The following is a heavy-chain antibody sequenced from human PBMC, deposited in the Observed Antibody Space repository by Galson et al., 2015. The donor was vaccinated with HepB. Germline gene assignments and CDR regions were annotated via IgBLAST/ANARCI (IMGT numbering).Heavy chain of an antibody. J-gene: IGHJ6*02. D-gene: IGHD1-7*01. Sequence: SVKVSCKASGYDFNKYGLSWVRQAPGQGLEWMGWVSGYDGSTNYAPKFQGGVTMTTQTSTGTTFMDMRSLRPGDTAVYFCARDSRLELQLNNYYSYGMDVWGQGTAVIVS. V-gene: IGHV1-18*01. CDR1: GYDFNKYG. CDR2: VSGYDGST. CDR3: ARDSRLELQLNNYYSYGMDV.